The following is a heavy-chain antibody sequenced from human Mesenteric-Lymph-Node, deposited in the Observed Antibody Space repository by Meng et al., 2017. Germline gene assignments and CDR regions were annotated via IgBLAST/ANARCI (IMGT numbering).Heavy chain of an antibody. CDR3: ARTIGGADIVVVPAAYYFDY. D-gene: IGHD2-2*01. Sequence: QVQLQQWGAGLLKPSETLSLTCAVYGGSFSGYCWSWIRQPPGKGLEWIGEINHSGSTNYNPSLKSRVTISVDTSKNQFSLKLSSVTAADTAVYYCARTIGGADIVVVPAAYYFDYWGQGTLVTVSS. CDR2: INHSGST. CDR1: GGSFSGYC. J-gene: IGHJ4*02. V-gene: IGHV4-34*01.